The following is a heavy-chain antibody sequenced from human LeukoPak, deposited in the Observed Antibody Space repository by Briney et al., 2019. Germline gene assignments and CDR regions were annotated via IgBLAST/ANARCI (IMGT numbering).Heavy chain of an antibody. CDR2: ISWNSGSI. CDR3: AKGLREGLYSGSWAFDY. Sequence: GGSLRLSCAASGFTFDDYAMHWVRQAPGKGLEWVSGISWNSGSIGYADSVKGRFTISRDNAKNSLYLQMNSLRAEDMALYYCAKGLREGLYSGSWAFDYWGQGTLVTVSS. J-gene: IGHJ4*02. D-gene: IGHD1-26*01. V-gene: IGHV3-9*03. CDR1: GFTFDDYA.